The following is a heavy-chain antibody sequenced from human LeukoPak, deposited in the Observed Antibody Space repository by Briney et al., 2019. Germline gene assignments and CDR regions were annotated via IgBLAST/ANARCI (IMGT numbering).Heavy chain of an antibody. J-gene: IGHJ4*02. D-gene: IGHD3-10*01. CDR1: GGSISSYY. V-gene: IGHV4-59*01. CDR3: ARDQGYYGSGSYDY. Sequence: SETLSLTCTVSGGSISSYYWSWIRQPPGKGLEWIGYIYYSGSTNYNPSLKSRVTISVDTSENQFSLKLSSVTAADTAVYYCARDQGYYGSGSYDYWGQGALVTVSS. CDR2: IYYSGST.